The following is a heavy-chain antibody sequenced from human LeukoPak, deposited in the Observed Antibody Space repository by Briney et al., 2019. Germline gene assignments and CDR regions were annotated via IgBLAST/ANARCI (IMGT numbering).Heavy chain of an antibody. Sequence: GTSVKVSCKASGYTLTDYYLHWVRQASGQGFEWMGWINPNSGDTNYAQKFQGRVTMTRDTSISTAHMEMSRLRSDDTAVYYCARPHRGTTNQFDYWGQGTLVTVSS. CDR1: GYTLTDYY. V-gene: IGHV1-2*02. CDR3: ARPHRGTTNQFDY. D-gene: IGHD3-16*01. CDR2: INPNSGDT. J-gene: IGHJ4*02.